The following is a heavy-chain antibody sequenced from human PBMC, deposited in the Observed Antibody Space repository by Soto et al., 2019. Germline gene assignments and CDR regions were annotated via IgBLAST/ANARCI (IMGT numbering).Heavy chain of an antibody. CDR3: AGDLFVAAGDLDH. D-gene: IGHD6-13*01. Sequence: QVQLVESGGNVVQPGTSLRLSCAASGFGFTSYDIHWVRQAPGKGLEWVAVVWSDASSKYYADSVKGRFTISRDNSKNTIYLQMTSLRAEDMAVYYCAGDLFVAAGDLDHWGQGTLVTVSS. J-gene: IGHJ4*02. V-gene: IGHV3-33*01. CDR1: GFGFTSYD. CDR2: VWSDASSK.